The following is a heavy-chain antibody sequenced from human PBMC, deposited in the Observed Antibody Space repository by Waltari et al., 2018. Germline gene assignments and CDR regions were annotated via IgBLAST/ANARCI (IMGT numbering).Heavy chain of an antibody. CDR3: ALDRPQWDYGDYVGLDY. CDR2: INTNTGNP. D-gene: IGHD4-17*01. Sequence: QVQLVQSGSELKKPGASVKVSCKASGYTFPSYAMNWVRQAPGQGLEWMGWINTNTGNPTYAQGFTGRFVFSLDTSVSTAYLQISSLKAEDTAVYYCALDRPQWDYGDYVGLDYWGQGTLVTVSS. J-gene: IGHJ4*02. V-gene: IGHV7-4-1*02. CDR1: GYTFPSYA.